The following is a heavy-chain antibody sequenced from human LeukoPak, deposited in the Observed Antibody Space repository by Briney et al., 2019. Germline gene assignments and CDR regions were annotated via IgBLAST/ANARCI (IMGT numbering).Heavy chain of an antibody. CDR2: IYYSGST. V-gene: IGHV4-59*01. CDR3: ARLSSLANIAARGRTWLDP. CDR1: GGSINNSY. Sequence: SETLSLTCTVSGGSINNSYWTCIRQRPGKGLEWIGHIYYSGSTNYSPSLKSRVTISVDTSKNQFSLKLSSVTAADTAVYYCARLSSLANIAARGRTWLDPWGQGSLVTVSS. J-gene: IGHJ5*02. D-gene: IGHD6-6*01.